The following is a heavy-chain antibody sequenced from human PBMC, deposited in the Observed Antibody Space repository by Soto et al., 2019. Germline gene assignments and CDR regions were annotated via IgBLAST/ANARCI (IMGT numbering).Heavy chain of an antibody. CDR1: SDSISSYY. J-gene: IGHJ4*02. CDR2: TDYSGNT. V-gene: IGHV4-59*08. D-gene: IGHD6-19*01. Sequence: QVQLQESGPGLVRPSETLSLTCTVSSDSISSYYWIWILQSPGNGLEWIGYTDYSGNTNYNPSLKSRVAISGDTSKNQFSLRLSSVTAADTAVYYCARAVGDPLYYLDYWGQGTLVTVSS. CDR3: ARAVGDPLYYLDY.